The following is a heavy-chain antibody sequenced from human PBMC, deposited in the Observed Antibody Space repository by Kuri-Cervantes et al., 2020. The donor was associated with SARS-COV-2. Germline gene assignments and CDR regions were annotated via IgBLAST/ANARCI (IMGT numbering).Heavy chain of an antibody. CDR1: GFTFSSYG. J-gene: IGHJ4*02. CDR2: IWYDGSNK. CDR3: ARDLLHYDSSGYYYDPG. Sequence: GESLKIFCAASGFTFSSYGMHWVRQAPGKGLEWVAVIWYDGSNKYYADSVKGRFTISRDNSKNTLYLQMNSLRAEDTAVYYCARDLLHYDSSGYYYDPGWGQGTLVTVSS. V-gene: IGHV3-33*01. D-gene: IGHD3-22*01.